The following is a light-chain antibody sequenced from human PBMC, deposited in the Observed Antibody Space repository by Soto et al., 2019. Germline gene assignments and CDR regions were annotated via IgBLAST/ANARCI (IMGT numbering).Light chain of an antibody. CDR1: QSVSSSY. V-gene: IGKV3-20*01. CDR2: GAS. CDR3: QQYGSSPNCT. Sequence: EIVLTQSPATLSLSLGERATLSCRASQSVSSSYLAWYQQKPGQAPRLLIYGASRRATGIPDRFSSSGSGTDFTLTIIRLEPEDFAVYYCQQYGSSPNCTFGQGTKVEIK. J-gene: IGKJ1*01.